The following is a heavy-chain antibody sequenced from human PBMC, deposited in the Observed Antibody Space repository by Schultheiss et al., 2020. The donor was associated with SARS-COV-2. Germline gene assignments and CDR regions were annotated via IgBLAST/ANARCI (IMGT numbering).Heavy chain of an antibody. V-gene: IGHV3-30*04. Sequence: GESLKISCAASGFTFSSYAMHWVRQAPGKGLEWVAVISYDGSNKYHADSVKGRFTISRDNSKNTLYLQMNSLRAEDTAVYYCARYCSSTSCNYWYFDLWGRGTLVTVSS. J-gene: IGHJ2*01. CDR1: GFTFSSYA. D-gene: IGHD2-2*01. CDR3: ARYCSSTSCNYWYFDL. CDR2: ISYDGSNK.